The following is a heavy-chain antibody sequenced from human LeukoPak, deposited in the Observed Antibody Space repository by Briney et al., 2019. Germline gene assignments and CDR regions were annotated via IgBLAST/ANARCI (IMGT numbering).Heavy chain of an antibody. J-gene: IGHJ6*02. V-gene: IGHV3-11*04. CDR1: GFTFSDYY. CDR3: ARGYCSGGTCYSVGEYYYYGMDV. Sequence: GGSLRLSCAASGFTFSDYYMSWIRQAPGKGLEWLSYISNSGDTIYYADSVKGRFSISRDNVKKSLYLQMNSLRAEDTAVFYCARGYCSGGTCYSVGEYYYYGMDVWGQGTTVTVSS. CDR2: ISNSGDTI. D-gene: IGHD2-15*01.